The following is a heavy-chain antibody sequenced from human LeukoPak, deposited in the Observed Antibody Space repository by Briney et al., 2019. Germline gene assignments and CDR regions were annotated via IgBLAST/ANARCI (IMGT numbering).Heavy chain of an antibody. CDR2: INPNSGGT. J-gene: IGHJ4*02. Sequence: ASVKVSCKASGCTFTGYYIHWVRQAPGQGLEWMGWINPNSGGTNYAQKFQGRVTMTRDTSISTAYMELSRLRSDDTAVYYCARVRPGVTYDYWGQGTLVTVSS. CDR1: GCTFTGYY. CDR3: ARVRPGVTYDY. D-gene: IGHD2-21*02. V-gene: IGHV1-2*02.